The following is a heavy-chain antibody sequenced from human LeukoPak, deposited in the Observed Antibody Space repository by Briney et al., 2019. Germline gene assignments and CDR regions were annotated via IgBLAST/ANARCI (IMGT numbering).Heavy chain of an antibody. CDR1: GLTFSIYS. V-gene: IGHV3-21*01. CDR2: ISSSGTYI. J-gene: IGHJ4*02. CDR3: ARNGGNSDFDY. D-gene: IGHD4-23*01. Sequence: GGSVRLLCAASGLTFSIYSMNWVRQAPGKARVWVSFISSSGTYIYYAESMKGRFTISRDNAKNSLYLQMNSRRGEDTAVYYCARNGGNSDFDYWGQGTRVTVSS.